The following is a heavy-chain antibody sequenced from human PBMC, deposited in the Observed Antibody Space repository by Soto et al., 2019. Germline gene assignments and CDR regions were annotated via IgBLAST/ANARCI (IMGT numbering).Heavy chain of an antibody. CDR2: INSDGSTI. CDR1: GFNFGPFW. Sequence: GSLRLSCAASGFNFGPFWMHWVRQAPGKGLVWVSHINSDGSTIVYADSVKGRFTISRDNAKSTLFLQMNSLRAEDTAVYYCVRDRGYPDSFDIWGQGTMVTVSS. V-gene: IGHV3-74*01. D-gene: IGHD3-10*01. J-gene: IGHJ3*02. CDR3: VRDRGYPDSFDI.